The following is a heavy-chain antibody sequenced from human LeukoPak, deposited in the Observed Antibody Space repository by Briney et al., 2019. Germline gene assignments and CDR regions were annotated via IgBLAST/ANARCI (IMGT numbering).Heavy chain of an antibody. J-gene: IGHJ4*02. CDR3: AKAPVTSCRGAFCYPFDY. V-gene: IGHV3-48*01. CDR1: GFSFSSYR. Sequence: SGGSLRLSCAASGFSFSSYRVNWVRQAPGKGLEWVSYISSSSSTIYYADSVKGRFTISRDNAKNSLYLQMNSLRAEDAAVYYCAKAPVTSCRGAFCYPFDYWGQGTLVTVSS. CDR2: ISSSSSTI. D-gene: IGHD2-15*01.